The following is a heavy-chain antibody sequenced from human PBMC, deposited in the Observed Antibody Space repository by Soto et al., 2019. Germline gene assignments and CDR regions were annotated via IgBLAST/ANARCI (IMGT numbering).Heavy chain of an antibody. CDR3: AKGIVDTAMAPLDY. Sequence: EVQLLESGGGLVQPGGSLRLSCAASRFTFSSYAMSWVRQAPGKGLEWVSAISGSGGSTYYADSVKGRFTISRDNSKNTLYLQMNSLRSEDTAVYYCAKGIVDTAMAPLDYWGQGTLVTVSS. CDR2: ISGSGGST. D-gene: IGHD5-18*01. J-gene: IGHJ4*02. V-gene: IGHV3-23*01. CDR1: RFTFSSYA.